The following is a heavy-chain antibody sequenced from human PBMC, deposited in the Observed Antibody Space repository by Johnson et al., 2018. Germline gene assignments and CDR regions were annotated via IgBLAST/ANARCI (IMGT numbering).Heavy chain of an antibody. CDR1: GFNFNTYA. V-gene: IGHV3-30*04. CDR3: AGGYFYYYLDV. CDR2: ISYDGKKK. Sequence: QVQLVESGGGVVQPGGSLRLSCAASGFNFNTYAMPWVRQAPGKGLEWVSVISYDGKKKFFADSVKGRFTISRDNSKNTLYLQMNSLRAEDMAVYYCAGGYFYYYLDVWGKGTTVTVSS. J-gene: IGHJ6*03.